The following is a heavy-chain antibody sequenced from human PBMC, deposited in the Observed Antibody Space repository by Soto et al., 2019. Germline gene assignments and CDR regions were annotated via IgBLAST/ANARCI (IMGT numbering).Heavy chain of an antibody. CDR3: ARVSGSYYYGMDV. J-gene: IGHJ6*02. Sequence: QVQLQESGPGLVKPSGTLSLTCAVSGGSISRSNWLSWVRQPPGKGLEWIGAIYHSGSTNYNPSLKSRVTIAVDKSKNQFSLQLSSVIAADTAVYYCARVSGSYYYGMDVLGQGTTVTVSS. CDR1: GGSISRSNW. CDR2: IYHSGST. D-gene: IGHD1-26*01. V-gene: IGHV4-4*02.